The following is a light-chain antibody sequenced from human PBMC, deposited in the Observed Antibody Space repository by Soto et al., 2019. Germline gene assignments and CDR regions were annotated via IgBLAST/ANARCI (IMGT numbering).Light chain of an antibody. V-gene: IGKV3-20*01. Sequence: EIVLTQSPGTLSLSPGERATLSCRASQSLSSTYLAWYQQKVGQSPRLLICGASSRATGIPDRFSGSGSGTDFTLTISRLEPEDFAVYYCQQCGSSPWTFGQGTKVDIK. J-gene: IGKJ1*01. CDR1: QSLSSTY. CDR3: QQCGSSPWT. CDR2: GAS.